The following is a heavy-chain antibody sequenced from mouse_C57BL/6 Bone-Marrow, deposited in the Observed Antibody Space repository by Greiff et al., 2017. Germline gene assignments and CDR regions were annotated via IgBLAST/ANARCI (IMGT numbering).Heavy chain of an antibody. CDR2: IDPANGNT. V-gene: IGHV14-3*01. CDR3: ASDYYAMDY. J-gene: IGHJ4*01. CDR1: GFNIKNTY. Sequence: EVQLQQSVAELVRPGASVKLSCTASGFNIKNTYMPWVKQRPEQGLEWIGRIDPANGNTKYAPKFQGKATLTADTSSNTAYLQLSGLTSEDTAIYYCASDYYAMDYWGQGTSVTVSS.